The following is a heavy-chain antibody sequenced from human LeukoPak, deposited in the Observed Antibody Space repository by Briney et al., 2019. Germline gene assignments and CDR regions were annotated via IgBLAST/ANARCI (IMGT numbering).Heavy chain of an antibody. Sequence: GASVKVSCKASGYTFTSYAMHWVRQAPGQRLEWMGWINAGNGNTKYSQKFQGRVTITRDTSASTAYMELSSLRSEDTAVYYCARDLAGPNRSGSYPDWGQGTLVTVSS. CDR1: GYTFTSYA. CDR2: INAGNGNT. J-gene: IGHJ4*02. CDR3: ARDLAGPNRSGSYPD. V-gene: IGHV1-3*01. D-gene: IGHD1-26*01.